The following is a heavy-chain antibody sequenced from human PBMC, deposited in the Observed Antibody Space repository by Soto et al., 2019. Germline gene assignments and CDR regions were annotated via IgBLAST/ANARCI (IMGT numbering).Heavy chain of an antibody. CDR1: GGSISSSSYY. J-gene: IGHJ3*02. Sequence: PETLSLTCTVSGGSISSSSYYWGWIRQPPGKGLEWIGSVYYSGSTYYNPSLKSRVTISVDTSKNQFSLKLSYVTAADTVVYYCARHIARRYYDSSGYYYVDDAFDIWGQGTMVTVS. D-gene: IGHD3-22*01. CDR2: VYYSGST. CDR3: ARHIARRYYDSSGYYYVDDAFDI. V-gene: IGHV4-39*01.